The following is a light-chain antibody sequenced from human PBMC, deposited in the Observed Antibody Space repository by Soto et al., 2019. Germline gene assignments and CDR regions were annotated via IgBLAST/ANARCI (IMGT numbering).Light chain of an antibody. CDR2: DTD. Sequence: QAVVTQEPSVTVSPGGTVTLTCDSSTGPVTSGHYPYWFQQKPSQAPTTLIFDTDKRHSWTPARFSGALLGGKAALTLSGAQPDDEAEYYCLLSYHGGPYVFGTGTKVTV. V-gene: IGLV7-46*01. CDR1: TGPVTSGHY. CDR3: LLSYHGGPYV. J-gene: IGLJ1*01.